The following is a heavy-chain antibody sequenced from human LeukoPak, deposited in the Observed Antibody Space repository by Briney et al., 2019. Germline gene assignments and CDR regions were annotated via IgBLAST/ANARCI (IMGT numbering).Heavy chain of an antibody. CDR3: ARGGRYYDSSGFDY. Sequence: ASVKVSCKASGYTFTSYGISWVRQAPGQGLEWMGWISAYNGNTNYAQKLQGRVTMATDTSTSTAYMELRSLRSDNTAVYYCARGGRYYDSSGFDYWGQGTLVTVSS. J-gene: IGHJ4*02. CDR2: ISAYNGNT. D-gene: IGHD3-22*01. CDR1: GYTFTSYG. V-gene: IGHV1-18*01.